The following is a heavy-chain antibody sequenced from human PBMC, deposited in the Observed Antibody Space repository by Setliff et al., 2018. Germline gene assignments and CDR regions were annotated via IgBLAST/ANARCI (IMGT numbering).Heavy chain of an antibody. CDR3: ARDGGNGVDY. CDR1: GYTLNNYA. CDR2: INTKTGNP. V-gene: IGHV7-4-1*02. D-gene: IGHD3-16*01. Sequence: ASVKVSCKASGYTLNNYAMNWVRQDPGQGFEWMGWINTKTGNPTYAQDFTGRLVFSLDTSVNTAFVQISSLKAEDTAVYYCARDGGNGVDYWGQGTLVTVSS. J-gene: IGHJ4*02.